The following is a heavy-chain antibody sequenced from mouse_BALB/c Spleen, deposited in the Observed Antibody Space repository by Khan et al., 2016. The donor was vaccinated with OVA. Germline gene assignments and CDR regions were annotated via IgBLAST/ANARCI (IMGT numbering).Heavy chain of an antibody. CDR2: INYSGST. CDR3: AREGARYNYAMDY. V-gene: IGHV3-2*02. D-gene: IGHD3-1*01. CDR1: GYSITSDYA. J-gene: IGHJ4*01. Sequence: EVQLQESGPGLVNPSQSLSLTCTVTGYSITSDYAWNWIRQFPGNKLEWMGYINYSGSTNYNPALKSRISITRDTSKNQFFLQLNSVTTEDTATYYWAREGARYNYAMDYWGKGTSVTVSS.